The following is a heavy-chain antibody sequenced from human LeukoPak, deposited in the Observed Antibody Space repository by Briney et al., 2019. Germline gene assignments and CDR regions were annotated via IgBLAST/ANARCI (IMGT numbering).Heavy chain of an antibody. Sequence: PGGSLRLSCAASGFTFSSYSMNWVRQAPGKGLEWVSSISSSSSYIYYADSVKGRFTISRDNAKNSLYLQMNSLRAEDTAVYYCARDARDIVVVVAAHHDYWGQGTLVTVSS. V-gene: IGHV3-21*01. J-gene: IGHJ4*02. D-gene: IGHD2-15*01. CDR2: ISSSSSYI. CDR3: ARDARDIVVVVAAHHDY. CDR1: GFTFSSYS.